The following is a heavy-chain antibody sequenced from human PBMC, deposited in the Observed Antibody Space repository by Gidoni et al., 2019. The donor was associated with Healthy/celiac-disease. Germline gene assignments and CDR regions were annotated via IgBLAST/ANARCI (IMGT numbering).Heavy chain of an antibody. CDR2: IYYSGST. CDR1: GGSISSGGYY. D-gene: IGHD4-17*01. CDR3: ARDSDTVITGWNAFDI. J-gene: IGHJ3*02. Sequence: QVQLQESGPGLVKPSQTLSLTCTVSGGSISSGGYYWSWIRPHPGKGLEWIGYIYYSGSTYYNPSLKSRVTISVDTSKNQFSLKLSSVTAADTAVYYCARDSDTVITGWNAFDIWGQGTMVTVSS. V-gene: IGHV4-31*03.